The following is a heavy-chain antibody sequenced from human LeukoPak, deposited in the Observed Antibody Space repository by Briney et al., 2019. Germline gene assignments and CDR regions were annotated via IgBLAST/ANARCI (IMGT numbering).Heavy chain of an antibody. V-gene: IGHV3-23*01. CDR2: ISGSGANT. Sequence: PGGSLRLSCAASGFTISSYAMSWVRQAPGKGLEWVSAISGSGANTYYADSVKGRFTISRDNSKNTLYLQMNSLRAEDTAVYYCAKGLTYYYDSSGYTECAFDIWGQGAMVTVSS. J-gene: IGHJ3*02. CDR3: AKGLTYYYDSSGYTECAFDI. D-gene: IGHD3-22*01. CDR1: GFTISSYA.